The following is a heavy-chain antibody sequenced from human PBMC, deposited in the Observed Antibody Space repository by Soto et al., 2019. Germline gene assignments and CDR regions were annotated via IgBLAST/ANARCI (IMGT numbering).Heavy chain of an antibody. V-gene: IGHV4-59*12. CDR1: GGSISSYY. CDR3: ARGITYDYIWGSYRPLDY. CDR2: IYYSGST. Sequence: SETLSLTCTVSGGSISSYYWSWIRQPPGKGLEWIGDIYYSGSTNYNPSLKSRVTISVDTSKNQFSLKLSSVTAADTAVYYCARGITYDYIWGSYRPLDYWGQGTLVTVSS. D-gene: IGHD3-16*02. J-gene: IGHJ4*02.